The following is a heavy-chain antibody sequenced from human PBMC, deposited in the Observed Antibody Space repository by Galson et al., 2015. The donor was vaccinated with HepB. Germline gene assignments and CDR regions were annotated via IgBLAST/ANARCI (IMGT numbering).Heavy chain of an antibody. V-gene: IGHV3-30*09. CDR2: ISYDGSNK. CDR3: ASPMSPDYVEMAIYDY. Sequence: SLRLSCAASGFTFSSYAMHWVRQAPGKGLEWVAVISYDGSNKYYADSVKGRFAISRDNSKNTLYLQMNSLRAEDTAVYYSASPMSPDYVEMAIYDYWGQGTLVTVSS. CDR1: GFTFSSYA. D-gene: IGHD5-24*01. J-gene: IGHJ4*02.